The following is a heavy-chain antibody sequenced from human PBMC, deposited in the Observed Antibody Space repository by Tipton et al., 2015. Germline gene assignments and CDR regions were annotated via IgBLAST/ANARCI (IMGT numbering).Heavy chain of an antibody. CDR3: ARFDYGDYLTGFDP. CDR2: ISHSGNT. J-gene: IGHJ5*02. V-gene: IGHV4-38-2*01. Sequence: TLSLTCAVSAYSISSDYYWGWIRQPPGKGLEWIGSISHSGNTYYNPSLKSRVTMSRDTSKNQFSLKLSSVTAADTAVYYCARFDYGDYLTGFDPWGQGTPVTVSS. CDR1: AYSISSDYY. D-gene: IGHD4-17*01.